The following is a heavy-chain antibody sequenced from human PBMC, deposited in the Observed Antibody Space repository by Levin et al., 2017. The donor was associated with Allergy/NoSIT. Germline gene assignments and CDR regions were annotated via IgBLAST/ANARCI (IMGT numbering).Heavy chain of an antibody. CDR1: GFTFGDYA. CDR3: ARGGPPNYEYNWGSYRDGYFDY. CDR2: IRNKAHGGTT. J-gene: IGHJ4*02. Sequence: GESLKISCTGSGFTFGDYAMSWVRQAPGKGLEWVGFIRNKAHGGTTEYAASVKGRLTIPRDDSKSIAYLQMNSLKTEDTAVYFCARGGPPNYEYNWGSYRDGYFDYRGQGALVTVSS. V-gene: IGHV3-49*04. D-gene: IGHD3-16*02.